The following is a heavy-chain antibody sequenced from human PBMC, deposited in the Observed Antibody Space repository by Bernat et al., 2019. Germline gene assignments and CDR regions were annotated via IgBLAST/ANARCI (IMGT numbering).Heavy chain of an antibody. J-gene: IGHJ5*02. CDR3: ARGGRVWFDL. V-gene: IGHV3-7*03. CDR2: IKHDGSEK. Sequence: EVQLVESGGGLVQPGGSLRLSCAASGFTFSSYSMNWVRQAPGKGLERVANIKHDGSEKFYVDSVKGRFIISRDNAKNSLYLQMNSLRAEDTAVYYCARGGRVWFDLWGQGTLVTVSS. CDR1: GFTFSSYS.